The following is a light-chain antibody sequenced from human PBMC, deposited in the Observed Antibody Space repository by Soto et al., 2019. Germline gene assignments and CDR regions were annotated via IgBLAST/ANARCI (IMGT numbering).Light chain of an antibody. V-gene: IGKV3-11*01. CDR2: DAS. CDR3: QQSNSYPLT. CDR1: QSISSY. J-gene: IGKJ5*01. Sequence: MHPPASLSFSSVGRGTLSCRASQSISSYLAWYQQKPGQAPRLLIYDASSRDTGIPARFSGSGSGTDFTLTISSLQPEDFATYYCQQSNSYPLTFGQGTRLEIK.